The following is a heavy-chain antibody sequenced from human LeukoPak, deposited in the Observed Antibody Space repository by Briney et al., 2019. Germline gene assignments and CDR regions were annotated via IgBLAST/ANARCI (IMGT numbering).Heavy chain of an antibody. CDR3: ARGLDTTVTTFYDY. CDR1: GFTFSSYA. V-gene: IGHV3-30-3*01. J-gene: IGHJ4*02. Sequence: RSLRLSCAASGFTFSSYAMHWVRQAPGKGLEWVAVISYDGSNKYYADSVKGRFTISRDNSKNTLYLQMNSLRAEDTAVYYCARGLDTTVTTFYDYWGQGTLVTVSS. CDR2: ISYDGSNK. D-gene: IGHD4-17*01.